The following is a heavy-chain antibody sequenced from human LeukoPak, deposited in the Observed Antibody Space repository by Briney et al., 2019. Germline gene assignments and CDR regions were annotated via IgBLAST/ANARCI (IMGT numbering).Heavy chain of an antibody. V-gene: IGHV3-30*18. CDR2: ISYDGSNK. Sequence: PGRSLRLSCAASGFTFSSYGMHWVRQAPGKGLEWVAVISYDGSNKYYADSVKGRFTISRDNSKNTLYLQMNSLRAEDTAVYYCAKGIAVAGTNLDYWGQGTLVTVPS. CDR1: GFTFSSYG. CDR3: AKGIAVAGTNLDY. J-gene: IGHJ4*02. D-gene: IGHD6-19*01.